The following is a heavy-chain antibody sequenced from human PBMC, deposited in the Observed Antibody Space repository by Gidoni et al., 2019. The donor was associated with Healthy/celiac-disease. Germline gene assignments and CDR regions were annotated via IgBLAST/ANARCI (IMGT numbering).Heavy chain of an antibody. J-gene: IGHJ4*02. D-gene: IGHD3-3*01. CDR1: GFTFSSYA. Sequence: EVQLVESGGGLVQPGGSLRLSRAASGFTFSSYAMSWVRQAPGKGLEWVSAISGSGGSTYYADSVKGRFTISRDNSKNTLYLQMNSLRAEDTAVYYCAKDLKRITIFGVSPTYGYWGQGTLVTVSS. CDR3: AKDLKRITIFGVSPTYGY. CDR2: ISGSGGST. V-gene: IGHV3-23*04.